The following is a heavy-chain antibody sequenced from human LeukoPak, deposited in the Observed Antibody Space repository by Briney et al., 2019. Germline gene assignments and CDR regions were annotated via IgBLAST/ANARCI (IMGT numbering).Heavy chain of an antibody. J-gene: IGHJ4*02. CDR1: GYTFTAYY. D-gene: IGHD3/OR15-3a*01. CDR2: IDPNSGDT. Sequence: ASMKVSCKASGYTFTAYYIHWVRQAPGQGLEWMGWIDPNSGDTKYVEKFQGRVTMTRDTSFSTAYMALSSLRSDDTAMYYCASGGSRTGFDYWGQGTLVTVSS. CDR3: ASGGSRTGFDY. V-gene: IGHV1-2*02.